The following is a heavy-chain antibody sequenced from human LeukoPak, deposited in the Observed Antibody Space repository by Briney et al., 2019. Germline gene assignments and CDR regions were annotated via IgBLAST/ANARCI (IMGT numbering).Heavy chain of an antibody. Sequence: PGGSPRLSCAASGFTFSNAWMSWVRQAPGRGLEWVGRIKRKGDDGTIDYAAPVKGRLSVSRDDSKNMLYLQMNSLKSEDTAVYYCTAGTGRSDFDYWGQGTLVTVSS. J-gene: IGHJ4*02. CDR1: GFTFSNAW. V-gene: IGHV3-15*01. CDR3: TAGTGRSDFDY. CDR2: IKRKGDDGTI. D-gene: IGHD3/OR15-3a*01.